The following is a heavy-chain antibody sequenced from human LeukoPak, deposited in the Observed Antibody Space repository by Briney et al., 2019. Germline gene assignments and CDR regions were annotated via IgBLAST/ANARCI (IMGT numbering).Heavy chain of an antibody. V-gene: IGHV3-21*01. Sequence: PGGSLRLSCAASGFTFSSYSVNWVRQAPGRGLERVSSISSSSSYIYYADSVKGRFTISRGNAKNSLSLQMNSLRAEDTAVYYCARAMDTDGMDVWGQGTTVTVSS. CDR2: ISSSSSYI. CDR3: ARAMDTDGMDV. J-gene: IGHJ6*02. D-gene: IGHD5-18*01. CDR1: GFTFSSYS.